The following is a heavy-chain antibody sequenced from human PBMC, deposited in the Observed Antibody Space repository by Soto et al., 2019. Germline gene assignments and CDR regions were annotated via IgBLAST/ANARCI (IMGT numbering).Heavy chain of an antibody. CDR1: GFTFSSFW. J-gene: IGHJ4*02. V-gene: IGHV3-74*01. D-gene: IGHD3-10*01. Sequence: EVQLVESGGGLVQPGGSLRLSCAVSGFTFSSFWMHWVRQAPGEGLVWVSRINTDGSSTSYADSVKGRFTISRDNAKNILYIQMNSLRVEDTDMYYCAKRGVDTFGLSYWGQGTLVTVSS. CDR3: AKRGVDTFGLSY. CDR2: INTDGSST.